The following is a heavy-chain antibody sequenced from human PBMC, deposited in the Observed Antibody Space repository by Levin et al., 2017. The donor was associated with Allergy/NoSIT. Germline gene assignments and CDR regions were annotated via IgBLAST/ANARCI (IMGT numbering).Heavy chain of an antibody. V-gene: IGHV4-34*11. CDR1: GGSFSGYS. J-gene: IGHJ4*02. D-gene: IGHD2-2*01. Sequence: KSSETLSLTCAVNGGSFSGYSWSWIRQSPRKGLEWIGYIYYSGSTNYNPSLKSRVTISVDTSKNQFSLKLSSVTAADTAVYYCARDAIGESAEDYWGQGTLVTVSS. CDR3: ARDAIGESAEDY. CDR2: IYYSGST.